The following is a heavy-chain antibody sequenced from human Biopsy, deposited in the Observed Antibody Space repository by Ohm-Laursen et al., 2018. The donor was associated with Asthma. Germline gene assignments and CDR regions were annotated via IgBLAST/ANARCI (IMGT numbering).Heavy chain of an antibody. J-gene: IGHJ4*02. V-gene: IGHV3-33*05. CDR2: MSYDGSIK. D-gene: IGHD3-10*01. CDR3: ARGLDYSGRSGFDY. CDR1: GFTFSSCG. Sequence: SLRLSCAASGFTFSSCGMDWVRQAPGKGLEWVALMSYDGSIKDYADSVKGRFTIPRDNSMNTLYLHMNSLRVEDTAVYYCARGLDYSGRSGFDYWGQGTLVTVSS.